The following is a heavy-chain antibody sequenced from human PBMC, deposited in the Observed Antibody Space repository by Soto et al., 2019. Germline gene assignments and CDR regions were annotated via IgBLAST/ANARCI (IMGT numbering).Heavy chain of an antibody. CDR2: IYYSGST. CDR3: ARVGRYSGSVYQPGNFDY. CDR1: GGSISSYY. V-gene: IGHV4-59*01. J-gene: IGHJ4*02. D-gene: IGHD1-26*01. Sequence: PSETLSLTCTVSGGSISSYYWSWIRQPPGKGLEWIGYIYYSGSTNYNPSLKSRVTISVDTSKNQFSLKLSSVTAADTAVYYCARVGRYSGSVYQPGNFDYCGQGTLVTVS.